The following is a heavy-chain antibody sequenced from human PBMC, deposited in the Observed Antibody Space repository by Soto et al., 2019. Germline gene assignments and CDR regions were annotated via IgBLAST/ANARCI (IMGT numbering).Heavy chain of an antibody. D-gene: IGHD3-10*01. CDR3: ARVRFSALDAFDI. J-gene: IGHJ3*02. CDR2: IWYDGSNK. CDR1: GFTFSSHG. V-gene: IGHV3-33*01. Sequence: QVQLVESGGGVVQPGRSLRLSCAASGFTFSSHGMHWVRRAPGKGLEWVAVIWYDGSNKYYADSVKGRFTISRDNSKNTLYLQMNSLRAEDTAVYYCARVRFSALDAFDIWGQGTMVTVSS.